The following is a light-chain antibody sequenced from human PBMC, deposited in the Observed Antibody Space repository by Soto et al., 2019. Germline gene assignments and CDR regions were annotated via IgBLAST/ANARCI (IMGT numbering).Light chain of an antibody. CDR3: QQYVSSLWT. CDR1: QSVSSSY. V-gene: IGKV3-20*01. CDR2: ATS. J-gene: IGKJ1*01. Sequence: ESVFTQSPGTLSLSPGEIATLSCRASQSVSSSYLAWYQQKPGQAPRLLIYATSSRAPGIPDRFSGSGSGTDFTLTIWSLEPEDFAVYYCQQYVSSLWTFRQGTKVDIK.